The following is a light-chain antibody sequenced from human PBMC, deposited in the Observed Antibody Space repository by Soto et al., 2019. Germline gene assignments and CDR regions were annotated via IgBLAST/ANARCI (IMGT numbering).Light chain of an antibody. Sequence: DIQMTQSPSTLSASVGDRVTITCRASQNINDLLAWYQQKPGKAPNLLIYKASSLDSGVPSRCSGSGYETEFTLTISSLQPDDFATFYCQQYSTYSRAFGQGTKVDIK. J-gene: IGKJ1*01. CDR1: QNINDL. V-gene: IGKV1-5*03. CDR3: QQYSTYSRA. CDR2: KAS.